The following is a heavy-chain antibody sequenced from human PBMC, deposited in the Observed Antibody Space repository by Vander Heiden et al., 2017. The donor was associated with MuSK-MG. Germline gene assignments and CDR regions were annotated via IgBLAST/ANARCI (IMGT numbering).Heavy chain of an antibody. CDR1: GFTFSSYA. V-gene: IGHV3-23*04. J-gene: IGHJ4*02. CDR2: ISGSGGST. CDR3: AKADTWRQVEASLDY. Sequence: EVQLVESGGGLVQPGGSLRLSCAASGFTFSSYAMSWVRQAPGKGLEWVSAISGSGGSTYYADAGKGRFTISRDNAKNTLYMQMNRMRAEETAVYYCAKADTWRQVEASLDYWRQGTMVTVFS. D-gene: IGHD5-18*01.